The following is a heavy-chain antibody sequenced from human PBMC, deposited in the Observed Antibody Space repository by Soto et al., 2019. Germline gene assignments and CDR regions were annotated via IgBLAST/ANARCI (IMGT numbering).Heavy chain of an antibody. CDR3: ARDLRFLEWLPRSSYYYYGMDV. CDR1: GYTFTSYG. Sequence: QVQLVQSGAEVKKPGASVKVSCKASGYTFTSYGISWVRQAPGQELEWMGWISAYNGNTNYAQKLQGRVTMTTDTSTSTAYMELRSLRSDDTAVYYCARDLRFLEWLPRSSYYYYGMDVWGQGTTVTVSS. V-gene: IGHV1-18*01. D-gene: IGHD3-3*01. J-gene: IGHJ6*02. CDR2: ISAYNGNT.